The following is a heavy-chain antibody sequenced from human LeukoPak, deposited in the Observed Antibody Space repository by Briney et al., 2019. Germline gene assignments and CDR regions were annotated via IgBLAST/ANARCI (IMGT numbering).Heavy chain of an antibody. J-gene: IGHJ4*02. D-gene: IGHD3-22*01. CDR2: ISAYNGNT. Sequence: GASVKVSCKASGYTFTSYGISWVRQAPGQGLEWMGWISAYNGNTNYAQKFQGRVTITADESTSTAYMELSSLRSEDTAVYYCARAPADYYDSSGYYLPFDYWGQGTLVTVSS. CDR1: GYTFTSYG. V-gene: IGHV1-18*01. CDR3: ARAPADYYDSSGYYLPFDY.